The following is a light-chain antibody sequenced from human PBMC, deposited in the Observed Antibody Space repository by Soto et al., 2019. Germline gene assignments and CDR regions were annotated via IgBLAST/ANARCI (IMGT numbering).Light chain of an antibody. CDR1: ISDVGSSGP. CDR2: EGS. CDR3: CSSVGARTYV. Sequence: QSVLTQPASVSGSPGQSITISCSGSISDVGSSGPVSWYQHHPGQVPKLIIYEGSRRPSGVSSRFSGSKTGNTASLTITGLQAEDEANYYCCSSVGARTYVFGTGTKAPS. J-gene: IGLJ1*01. V-gene: IGLV2-23*01.